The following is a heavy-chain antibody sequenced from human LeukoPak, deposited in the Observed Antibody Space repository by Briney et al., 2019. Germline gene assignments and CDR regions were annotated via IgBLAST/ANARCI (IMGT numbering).Heavy chain of an antibody. V-gene: IGHV3-48*03. CDR2: ISSYGSTM. CDR3: ARESTAGYNSSWYGFRN. Sequence: GGSLRLSCVASGFTFSSYEMNWVRQAPGKGLEWVSYISSYGSTMYYADSVKGRFTISRDNAKNSLFLQMGSLRVEDTAVYYCARESTAGYNSSWYGFRNWGQGTLVSVSS. D-gene: IGHD6-13*01. J-gene: IGHJ1*01. CDR1: GFTFSSYE.